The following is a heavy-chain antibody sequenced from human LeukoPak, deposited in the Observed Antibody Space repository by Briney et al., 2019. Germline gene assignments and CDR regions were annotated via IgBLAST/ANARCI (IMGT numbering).Heavy chain of an antibody. CDR3: ARALRTFPYGDFWDY. Sequence: ASVKVSCKASGYTFGSDDINWVRQATGQGLEWMGWINPNNGNLGYAQKFQGRVTMTRDMSTSTVYMELSSLRSEDTAVYYCARALRTFPYGDFWDYWGQGTLVTVS. CDR1: GYTFGSDD. J-gene: IGHJ4*02. D-gene: IGHD4-17*01. CDR2: INPNNGNL. V-gene: IGHV1-8*02.